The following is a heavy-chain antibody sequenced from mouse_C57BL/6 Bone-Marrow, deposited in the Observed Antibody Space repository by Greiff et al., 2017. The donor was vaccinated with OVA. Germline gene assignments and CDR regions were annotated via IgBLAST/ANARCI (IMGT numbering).Heavy chain of an antibody. CDR3: ASMMVTAYYAMDY. CDR2: IDPSDSET. D-gene: IGHD2-3*01. Sequence: QVQLQQPGAELVRPGSSVKLSCKASGYTFTSYWMHWVKQRPIQGLEWIGNIDPSDSETHYNQKFKDKATLTVDKSSSTAYMQLSSLTSEDSAVYYCASMMVTAYYAMDYWGQGTSVTVSS. J-gene: IGHJ4*01. CDR1: GYTFTSYW. V-gene: IGHV1-52*01.